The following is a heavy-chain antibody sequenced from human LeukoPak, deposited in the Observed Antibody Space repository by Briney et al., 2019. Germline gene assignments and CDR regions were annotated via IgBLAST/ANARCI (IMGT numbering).Heavy chain of an antibody. Sequence: SETLSLTCAVYGGSFSGYYWSWIRQPPGKGLEWIGEINHSGSTNYNPSLKSRVTISVDTSKNQFSLKLSSVTAADTAVYYCARSTRATKKFDYWGQGTLVTVSS. CDR1: GGSFSGYY. D-gene: IGHD1-1*01. J-gene: IGHJ4*02. CDR3: ARSTRATKKFDY. CDR2: INHSGST. V-gene: IGHV4-34*01.